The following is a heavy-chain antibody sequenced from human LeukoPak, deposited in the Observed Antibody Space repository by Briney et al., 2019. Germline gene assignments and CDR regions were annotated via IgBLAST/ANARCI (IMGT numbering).Heavy chain of an antibody. CDR1: GYTFTGYY. V-gene: IGHV1-8*02. CDR3: ARRRGSGSSDY. D-gene: IGHD3-10*01. Sequence: ASVKVSCKASGYTFTGYYMHWVRQAPGQGLEWMGWMNPNSGNTGYAQKFQGRVTMTRNTSISTAYMELSSLGSEDTAVYYCARRRGSGSSDYWGQGTLVTVSS. CDR2: MNPNSGNT. J-gene: IGHJ4*02.